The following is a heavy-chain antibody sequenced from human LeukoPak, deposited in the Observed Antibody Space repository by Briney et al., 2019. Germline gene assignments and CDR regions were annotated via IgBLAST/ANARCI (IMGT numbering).Heavy chain of an antibody. V-gene: IGHV4-59*01. CDR3: ATYSGYDLPFDY. Sequence: SETLSLTCTVSGGSISSYYWSWIRQPPGKGLEWIGYIYYSGSTNYNPSLKSRVTISVDTSKNQFSLKLSSVTAADTAVYYCATYSGYDLPFDYWGQGTLVTVSS. J-gene: IGHJ4*02. CDR1: GGSISSYY. D-gene: IGHD5-12*01. CDR2: IYYSGST.